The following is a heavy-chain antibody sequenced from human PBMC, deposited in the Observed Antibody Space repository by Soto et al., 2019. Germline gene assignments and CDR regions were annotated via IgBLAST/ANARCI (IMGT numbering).Heavy chain of an antibody. CDR3: ARGRGNYYGSGRMKYYFDY. Sequence: GGSLRLSCAASGFTFSSYSMNWVRQAPGKGLEWVSSISSSSSYIYYADSVKGRFTISRDNAKNSLYLQMNSLRAEDTAVYYCARGRGNYYGSGRMKYYFDYWGQGTLVTVSS. D-gene: IGHD3-10*01. CDR2: ISSSSSYI. V-gene: IGHV3-21*01. CDR1: GFTFSSYS. J-gene: IGHJ4*02.